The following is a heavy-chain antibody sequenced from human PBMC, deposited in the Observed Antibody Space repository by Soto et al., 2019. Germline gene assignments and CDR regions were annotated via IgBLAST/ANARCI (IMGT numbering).Heavy chain of an antibody. CDR1: GGTIIGYY. CDR2: IYSSGNT. J-gene: IGHJ5*02. Sequence: SESLSVTCSVSGGTIIGYYWTWIRQPAGKGLEWIGRIYSSGNTKYNPSLQNRVTMSPDTSNNQFSLRLTSVTGADTAVYYCARGQRFSDWFDPWGQGTLVTVSS. V-gene: IGHV4-4*07. D-gene: IGHD3-3*01. CDR3: ARGQRFSDWFDP.